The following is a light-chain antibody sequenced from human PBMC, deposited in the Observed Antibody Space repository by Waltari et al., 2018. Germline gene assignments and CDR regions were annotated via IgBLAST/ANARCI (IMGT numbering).Light chain of an antibody. V-gene: IGLV2-14*03. CDR2: DVN. CDR3: ISYTSTTTYVV. J-gene: IGLJ2*01. CDR1: SADVGGYDY. Sequence: QSALTQPASVSASPGPSITISCTGTSADVGGYDYVSWYQQHPGKAPQLIIYDVNKRPSGVSHRFSASKSGNTASLTIFGLQAEDEADYYCISYTSTTTYVVVGGGTKLTVL.